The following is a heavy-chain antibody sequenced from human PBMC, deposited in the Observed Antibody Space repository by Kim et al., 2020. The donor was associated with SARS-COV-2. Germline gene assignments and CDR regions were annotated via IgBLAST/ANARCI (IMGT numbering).Heavy chain of an antibody. J-gene: IGHJ4*02. D-gene: IGHD5-12*01. CDR2: ISYDGSNK. CDR3: ARGRGYNPSQRFDY. Sequence: GGSLRLFCAASGFTFSSYAMHWVRQAPGKGLEWVAVISYDGSNKYYADSVKGRFTISRDNSKNTLYLQMNSLRAEDTAVYYCARGRGYNPSQRFDYWGQGTLVTVSS. CDR1: GFTFSSYA. V-gene: IGHV3-30*04.